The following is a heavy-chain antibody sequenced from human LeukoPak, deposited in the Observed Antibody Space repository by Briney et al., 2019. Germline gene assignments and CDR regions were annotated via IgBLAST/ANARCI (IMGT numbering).Heavy chain of an antibody. CDR2: VIPIFGTA. Sequence: GSSVKVSCKASGGTFSSYAISWVRQAPGQGLEWMGGVIPIFGTANYAQKFQGRVTITADESTSTAYMELSSLRSGDTAVYYCARAGGATLTWLDPWGQGTLVTVSS. CDR1: GGTFSSYA. V-gene: IGHV1-69*01. J-gene: IGHJ5*02. CDR3: ARAGGATLTWLDP. D-gene: IGHD1-26*01.